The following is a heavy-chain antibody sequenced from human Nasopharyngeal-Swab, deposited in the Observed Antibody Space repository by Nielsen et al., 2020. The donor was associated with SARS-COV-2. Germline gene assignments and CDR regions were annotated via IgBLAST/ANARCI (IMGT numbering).Heavy chain of an antibody. D-gene: IGHD3-22*01. Sequence: SVKVSCKASGGTFISSAINWVRQAPGPGLAWMGGIIPIFGTANYAQKFPCRVTITADESTSTAYMELSSLRSEDTAVYYCARVAHYYDSSGYPYAFDIWGQG. J-gene: IGHJ3*02. CDR1: GGTFISSA. CDR3: ARVAHYYDSSGYPYAFDI. CDR2: IIPIFGTA. V-gene: IGHV1-69*13.